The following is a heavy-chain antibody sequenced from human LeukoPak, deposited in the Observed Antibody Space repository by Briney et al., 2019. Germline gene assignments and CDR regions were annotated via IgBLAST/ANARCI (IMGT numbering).Heavy chain of an antibody. CDR3: GRDPRLGYCSGGSCYPKYYYYGMDV. D-gene: IGHD2-15*01. Sequence: PSETLSLTCAVYGGSFSGYYWSWIRQPPGKGLEWIGEINHSGSTNYNPSLKSRVTISVDTSKNQFSLKLSSVTAADTAVYYCGRDPRLGYCSGGSCYPKYYYYGMDVWGQGTTVTVSS. V-gene: IGHV4-34*01. CDR2: INHSGST. CDR1: GGSFSGYY. J-gene: IGHJ6*02.